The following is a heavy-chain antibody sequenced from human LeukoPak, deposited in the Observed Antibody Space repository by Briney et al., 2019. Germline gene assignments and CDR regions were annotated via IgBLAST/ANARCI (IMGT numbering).Heavy chain of an antibody. V-gene: IGHV4-59*01. CDR2: IYYSGST. Sequence: SETLSLTCTVSGGSISSYYWSWIRQPPGKGLEWIGYIYYSGSTNYNPSLKSRVTISVDTSKNQFSLKLSSVTAADTAVYYCVETNYGDYAFDIWGQGTMVTVSP. D-gene: IGHD4-17*01. CDR3: VETNYGDYAFDI. J-gene: IGHJ3*02. CDR1: GGSISSYY.